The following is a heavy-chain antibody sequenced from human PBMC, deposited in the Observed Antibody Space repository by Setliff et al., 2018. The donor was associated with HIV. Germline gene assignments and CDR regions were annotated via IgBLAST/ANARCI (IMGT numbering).Heavy chain of an antibody. J-gene: IGHJ6*03. V-gene: IGHV4-4*07. CDR1: GGSISSYY. CDR2: IYTSGST. D-gene: IGHD3-22*01. Sequence: SETLSLTCTVSGGSISSYYWSWIRQPAGKGLDWIGRIYTSGSTNYNPSLKSRVPMSVDTSKNQFSLKLGSVTPADTAVYYWARVGYYDSSGYYYGHYYYYYRDVWGKGTTVTVSS. CDR3: ARVGYYDSSGYYYGHYYYYYRDV.